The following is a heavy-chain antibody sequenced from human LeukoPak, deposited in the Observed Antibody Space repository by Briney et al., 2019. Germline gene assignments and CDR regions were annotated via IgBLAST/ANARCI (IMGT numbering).Heavy chain of an antibody. D-gene: IGHD3-10*01. J-gene: IGHJ4*02. CDR3: AHRPRTFGELPY. V-gene: IGHV2-5*01. CDR2: IYWNDDK. CDR1: GLSLTTSGVG. Sequence: SGPTLVNPTQTLTLTCTFSGLSLTTSGVGVGWIRQPPGKALEWLALIYWNDDKRYSPSLKSRLTITKDTSKNQVVLTMTNMDPVDTATYYCAHRPRTFGELPYWGQGTLVTVSS.